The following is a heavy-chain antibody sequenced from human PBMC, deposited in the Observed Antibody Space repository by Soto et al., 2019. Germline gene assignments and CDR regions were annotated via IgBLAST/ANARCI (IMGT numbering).Heavy chain of an antibody. CDR3: ARDEGGYDILTGYYKAHHFDQ. CDR1: GYTFGHFY. CDR2: ISPHNRNT. V-gene: IGHV1-18*01. J-gene: IGHJ4*02. D-gene: IGHD3-9*01. Sequence: QVQLVQSGAEVKKPGDSVKVSCKASGYTFGHFYITWVRQAPGQGLEWMGAISPHNRNTNYAEKFRGRVTMTTDTSTTTGYMELRRLRSDDTAVYYCARDEGGYDILTGYYKAHHFDQWGQGALVTVSS.